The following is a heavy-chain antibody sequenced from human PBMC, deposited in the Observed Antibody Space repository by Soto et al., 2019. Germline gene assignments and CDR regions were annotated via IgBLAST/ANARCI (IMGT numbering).Heavy chain of an antibody. J-gene: IGHJ4*02. CDR3: AREYCDGDCSSWGQYYFDY. CDR1: GGSISPYY. CDR2: ISYSGNT. D-gene: IGHD2-21*02. Sequence: QVQLQESGPGLVKPSETLSLTCTVSGGSISPYYWSWIRQPPGKGLEWIGYISYSGNTNYNPSLKSRVTVSVDTSKNQFSLKLSSVTAADTAGYYCAREYCDGDCSSWGQYYFDYWGQGTLVTVSS. V-gene: IGHV4-59*01.